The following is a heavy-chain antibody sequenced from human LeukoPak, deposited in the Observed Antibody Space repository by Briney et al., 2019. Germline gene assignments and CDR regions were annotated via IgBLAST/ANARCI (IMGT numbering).Heavy chain of an antibody. CDR2: TYYRSKWYN. CDR3: ARAQYYYGSGSYERDY. V-gene: IGHV6-1*01. CDR1: GDSVSSSSAA. Sequence: SQTLSLTCAISGDSVSSSSAAWNWIRQSPSRGLEWLGRTYYRSKWYNNYAKSVKSRISINPDTSKNQFSLQLNSVTPEDTAVYYCARAQYYYGSGSYERDYWGQGTLVTVSS. J-gene: IGHJ4*02. D-gene: IGHD3-10*01.